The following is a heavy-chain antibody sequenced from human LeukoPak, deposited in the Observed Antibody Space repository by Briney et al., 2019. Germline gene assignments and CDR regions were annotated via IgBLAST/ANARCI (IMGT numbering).Heavy chain of an antibody. V-gene: IGHV1-18*01. Sequence: GASVKVSCKASGYTFTSYGISGVRQAPGQGLEWMGWISAYNGNTNYAQKLQGRVTMTTDTSTSTAYMELRSLRSDDTAVYYCARDRGIFSYCSGGSCYSGYWGQGTLVTVSS. CDR2: ISAYNGNT. J-gene: IGHJ4*02. CDR1: GYTFTSYG. CDR3: ARDRGIFSYCSGGSCYSGY. D-gene: IGHD2-15*01.